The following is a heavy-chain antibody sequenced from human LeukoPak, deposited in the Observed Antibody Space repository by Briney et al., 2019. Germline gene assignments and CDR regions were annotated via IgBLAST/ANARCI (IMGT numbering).Heavy chain of an antibody. D-gene: IGHD3-10*01. CDR2: IYHSGST. CDR3: ERDRSDGSGSYYGLGNNWFDP. Sequence: PSETLSLTCAVSGYSISSGYYWGWIRQPPGKGLGWIGSIYHSGSTYYNPSLKSRVTISVDTSKNQFSLKLSSVTAADTAVYYCERDRSDGSGSYYGLGNNWFDPWGRGTLVTVSS. V-gene: IGHV4-38-2*02. CDR1: GYSISSGYY. J-gene: IGHJ5*02.